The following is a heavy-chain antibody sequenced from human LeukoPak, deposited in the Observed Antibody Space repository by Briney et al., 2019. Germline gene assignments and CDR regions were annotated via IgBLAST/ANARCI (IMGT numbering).Heavy chain of an antibody. CDR1: GFTFSSYG. CDR2: IRYDGSNK. V-gene: IGHV3-30*02. CDR3: AKGGYYYYYMDV. J-gene: IGHJ6*03. Sequence: GGSLRLSCAASGFTFSSYGMHWVRQAPGKGLEWVAFIRYDGSNKYYADSVKGRFTISRDNSKNTLYLQMNSLRAEDTAVYYCAKGGYYYYYMDVWGKGTTVTISS.